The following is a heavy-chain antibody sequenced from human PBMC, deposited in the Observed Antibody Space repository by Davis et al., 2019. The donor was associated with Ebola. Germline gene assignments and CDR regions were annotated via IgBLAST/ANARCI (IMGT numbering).Heavy chain of an antibody. Sequence: MPSETLSLTCAVSGGSISGRVWWSWVRQPPGKGLEWIGEINHSGSTNYNPSLKSRVTISVDTSKNQFSLKLSSVTAADTAVYYCARTMIVVAGMDVWGQGTTVTVSS. CDR3: ARTMIVVAGMDV. CDR2: INHSGST. J-gene: IGHJ6*02. D-gene: IGHD3-22*01. CDR1: GGSISGRVW. V-gene: IGHV4-4*02.